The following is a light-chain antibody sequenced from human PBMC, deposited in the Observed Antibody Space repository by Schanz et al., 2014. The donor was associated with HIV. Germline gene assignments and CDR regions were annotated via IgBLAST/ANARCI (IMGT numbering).Light chain of an antibody. CDR2: EVN. J-gene: IGLJ2*01. Sequence: QSALTQPPSASGSPGQSVTISCTGTTSDIGGYNYLSWYQQHPDKAPQLLIYEVNMRPSGVPDRFSGSKSGTSASLNISGLQAEDEADYYCCSYGGSNNLVFGGGTKLTVL. CDR1: TSDIGGYNY. CDR3: CSYGGSNNLV. V-gene: IGLV2-8*01.